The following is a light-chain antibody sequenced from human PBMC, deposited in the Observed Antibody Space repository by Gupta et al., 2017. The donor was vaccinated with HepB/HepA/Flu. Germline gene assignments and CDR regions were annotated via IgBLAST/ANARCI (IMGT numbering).Light chain of an antibody. CDR2: WAS. Sequence: DIVMTQSPDSLAVSLGERATINCKSSQSVFYSPKNKNYLAWYQQKPGQPPKLLINWASTRESGVPDRFSGSGSGTDFTLTISSLQAEDVAIYYCQQDDSTQGTFGQGTKLDIK. CDR3: QQDDSTQGT. V-gene: IGKV4-1*01. CDR1: QSVFYSPKNKNY. J-gene: IGKJ2*02.